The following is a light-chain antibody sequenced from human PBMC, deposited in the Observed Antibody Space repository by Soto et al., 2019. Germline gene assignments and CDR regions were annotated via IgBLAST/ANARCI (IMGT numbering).Light chain of an antibody. J-gene: IGLJ2*01. CDR3: SSYTSSSTLGRV. CDR1: SSDVGGYNY. V-gene: IGLV2-14*01. CDR2: DVS. Sequence: QPVLTQPASVSGSPGQSITISCTGTSSDVGGYNYVSWYQQHPGKAPKLMIYDVSNRPSGVSNRFSGSKSGNTASLTISGLQAEDEADYYCSSYTSSSTLGRVFGGGTKLTVL.